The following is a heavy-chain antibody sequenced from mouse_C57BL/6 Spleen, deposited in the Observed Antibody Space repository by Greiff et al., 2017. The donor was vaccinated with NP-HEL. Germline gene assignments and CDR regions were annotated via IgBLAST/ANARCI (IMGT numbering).Heavy chain of an antibody. CDR3: ARDDSNSYYFDY. CDR1: GYTFTSYW. D-gene: IGHD2-5*01. V-gene: IGHV1-53*01. J-gene: IGHJ2*01. CDR2: INPSNGGT. Sequence: QVQLQQPGTELVKPGASVKLSCKASGYTFTSYWMHWVKQRPGQGLEWIGNINPSNGGTNYIEKFKSKATLTVDKSSSTAYMQLSSLTSEDSAVYYCARDDSNSYYFDYWGQGTTLTVSS.